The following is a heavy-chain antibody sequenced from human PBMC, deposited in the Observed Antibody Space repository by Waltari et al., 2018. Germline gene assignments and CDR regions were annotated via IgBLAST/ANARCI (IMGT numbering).Heavy chain of an antibody. CDR2: ISWNSGSI. J-gene: IGHJ2*01. Sequence: EVQLVESGGGLVQPGRSLRLSCAASGFTFDDYAMHWVRQAPGKGLEWVSGISWNSGSIGYADSVKGRFTISRDNAKNSLYLQMNSLRAEDTALYYCAKGQRAFLYWYFDLWGRGTLVTVSS. CDR3: AKGQRAFLYWYFDL. V-gene: IGHV3-9*01. CDR1: GFTFDDYA.